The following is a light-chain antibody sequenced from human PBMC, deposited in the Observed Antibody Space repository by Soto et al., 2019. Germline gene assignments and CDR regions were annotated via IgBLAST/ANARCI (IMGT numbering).Light chain of an antibody. J-gene: IGKJ2*01. CDR1: QSVLYSSNNQNY. CDR2: WAS. CDR3: HQYYGIPYT. V-gene: IGKV4-1*01. Sequence: DIVMTQSPDSLAVSLGERATINCKSSQSVLYSSNNQNYLAWYQQKPGQPPKLLIHWASTRTSGVPDRFSGSGSGTDFTLTISSLQAEDVAVYYCHQYYGIPYTLGQGTKLEIK.